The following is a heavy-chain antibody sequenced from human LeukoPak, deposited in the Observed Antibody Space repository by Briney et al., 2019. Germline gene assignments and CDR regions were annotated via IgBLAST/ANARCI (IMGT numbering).Heavy chain of an antibody. V-gene: IGHV4-39*07. D-gene: IGHD4-17*01. CDR1: GGSISSSYSY. CDR2: IYYSGST. J-gene: IGHJ4*02. CDR3: ARGATVTTHYFDY. Sequence: SETLSLTCTVSGGSISSSYSYWGWIRQPPGKGLEWIGNIYYSGSTYYSPSLTSRVTVSVDTSENQFSLKLSSVTAADTAVYYCARGATVTTHYFDYWGQGTLVTVSS.